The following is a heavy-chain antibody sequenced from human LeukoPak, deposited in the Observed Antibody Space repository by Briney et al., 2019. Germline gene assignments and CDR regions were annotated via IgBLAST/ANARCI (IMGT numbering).Heavy chain of an antibody. CDR2: ISYDGRNK. Sequence: PGGSLRLSCAASGFTFSSYGMHWVRQAPGKGLEWVAVISYDGRNKYYADSVKGRFTISRDNSKNTLYLQMNSLRAEDTAVYYCAKDLDYWGQGTLVTVSS. CDR3: AKDLDY. V-gene: IGHV3-30*18. J-gene: IGHJ4*02. CDR1: GFTFSSYG.